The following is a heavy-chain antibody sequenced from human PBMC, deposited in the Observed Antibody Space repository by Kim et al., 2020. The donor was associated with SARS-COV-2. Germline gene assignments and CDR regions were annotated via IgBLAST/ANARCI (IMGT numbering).Heavy chain of an antibody. J-gene: IGHJ1*01. D-gene: IGHD3-22*01. CDR2: ISYDGSNK. V-gene: IGHV3-30*18. CDR3: AKDDYDSSGYLKHFQH. Sequence: GGSLRLSCAASGFTFSSYGMHWVRQAPGKGLEWVAVISYDGSNKYYADSVKGRFTISRDNSKNTLYLQMNSLRAEDTAVYYCAKDDYDSSGYLKHFQHWGQGTLVTVSS. CDR1: GFTFSSYG.